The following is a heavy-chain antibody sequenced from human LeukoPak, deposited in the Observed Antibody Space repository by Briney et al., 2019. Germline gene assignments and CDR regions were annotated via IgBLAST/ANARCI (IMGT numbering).Heavy chain of an antibody. J-gene: IGHJ4*02. D-gene: IGHD3-9*01. CDR1: GFTFSSYS. CDR2: ISSSSSYI. Sequence: GGSLRLSCAASGFTFSSYSMNWVRQAPGKGLEWVSSISSSSSYIYYADSVKGRFTISRDNAKNSLYLQMNSLRAEDTALYYCAKGLYYDILTGVDCWGQGTLVTVSS. V-gene: IGHV3-21*04. CDR3: AKGLYYDILTGVDC.